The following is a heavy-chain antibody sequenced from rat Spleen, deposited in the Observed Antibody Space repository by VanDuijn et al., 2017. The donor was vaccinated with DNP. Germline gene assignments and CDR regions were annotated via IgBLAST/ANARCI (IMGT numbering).Heavy chain of an antibody. CDR3: AKNSGYYFDY. J-gene: IGHJ2*01. CDR1: GFTFSNYY. D-gene: IGHD4-3*01. CDR2: ISVGGDNT. Sequence: EVQLVESGGGLVQPGRSLKLSCAASGFTFSNYYMAWVRQAPTKGLEWVASISVGGDNTYYRDSVKGRFTISRDNAKRSLYLQMDSLRSEDTATYYCAKNSGYYFDYWGQGVMVTVSS. V-gene: IGHV5-25*01.